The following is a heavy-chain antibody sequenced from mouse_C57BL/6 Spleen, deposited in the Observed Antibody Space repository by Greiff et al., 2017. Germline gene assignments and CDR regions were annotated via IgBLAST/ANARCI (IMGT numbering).Heavy chain of an antibody. CDR2: INPNYGTT. Sequence: VQLQQSGPELVKPGASVKISCKASGYSFTDYNMNWVKQCNGKSLEWIGVINPNYGTTSYNQKFKGKATLTVDQSSSTAYMQLNSLTSEDSAVYYCARRRDYDVPHAMDYWGQGTSVTVSS. CDR1: GYSFTDYN. CDR3: ARRRDYDVPHAMDY. J-gene: IGHJ4*01. D-gene: IGHD2-4*01. V-gene: IGHV1-39*01.